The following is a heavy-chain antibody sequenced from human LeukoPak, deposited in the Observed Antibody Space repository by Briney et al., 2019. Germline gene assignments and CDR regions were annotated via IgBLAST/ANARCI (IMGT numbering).Heavy chain of an antibody. CDR1: GFTFSSYE. Sequence: GGSLRLSCAASGFTFSSYEMNWVSQAPGKGLEWVSSIAGTGGSTYYADSVKGRSTLSRDNSENTLYLQMNSLRAEDTAVYYCARQTGTPLPSIFDYWGQGTLVTVSS. J-gene: IGHJ4*02. CDR3: ARQTGTPLPSIFDY. V-gene: IGHV3-23*01. D-gene: IGHD1-1*01. CDR2: IAGTGGST.